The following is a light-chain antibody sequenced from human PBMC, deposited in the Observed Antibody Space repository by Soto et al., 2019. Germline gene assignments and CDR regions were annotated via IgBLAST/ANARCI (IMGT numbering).Light chain of an antibody. V-gene: IGKV3-11*01. CDR1: QSVSTY. CDR2: DAS. J-gene: IGKJ1*01. CDR3: QQRSNWPVT. Sequence: EIVLTQSPATLSLSPGERATLSCRASQSVSTYLAWYQQTPGQAPRLLIYDASSRATGIPARFSGSGSGTEFTLTISSLEPEDFALYYCQQRSNWPVTFGQGTRVEIK.